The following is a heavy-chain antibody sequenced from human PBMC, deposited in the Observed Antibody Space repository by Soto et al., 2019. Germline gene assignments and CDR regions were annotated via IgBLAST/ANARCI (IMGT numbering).Heavy chain of an antibody. V-gene: IGHV3-23*01. Sequence: AGSLRLSCAASGFTFCSFAMSWVRQTPGKGLEWVSSISASGENKYYAASVMSRFTISRDNSKYMLSLPINSLRAEATATYYGAKDLIGGSSSYSYGWFDHWGQGPLGTVSS. CDR2: ISASGENK. J-gene: IGHJ5*02. CDR1: GFTFCSFA. CDR3: AKDLIGGSSSYSYGWFDH. D-gene: IGHD6-13*01.